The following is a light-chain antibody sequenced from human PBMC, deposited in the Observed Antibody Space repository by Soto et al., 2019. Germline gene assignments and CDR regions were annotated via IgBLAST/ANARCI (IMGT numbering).Light chain of an antibody. CDR2: AAS. J-gene: IGKJ5*01. CDR3: QQANSFPIT. V-gene: IGKV1-12*01. CDR1: QGISSW. Sequence: DIQMTQSPSSVSASVGDRVTVTCRASQGISSWLAWYQKKPGKAPKLLIYAASSLQSGVPSRFSGSGSGTDFTLPIRTLKPEDCAIFFCQQANSFPITFGQGTRLEIK.